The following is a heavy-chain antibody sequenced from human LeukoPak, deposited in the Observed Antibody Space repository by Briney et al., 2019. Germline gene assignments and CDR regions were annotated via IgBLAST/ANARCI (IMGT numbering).Heavy chain of an antibody. V-gene: IGHV1-2*02. D-gene: IGHD6-19*01. CDR2: INPNSGGT. CDR3: ARVGYYSSGQYYFDY. J-gene: IGHJ4*02. CDR1: GYTFTSYG. Sequence: ASVKVSCKASGYTFTSYGISWVRQAPGQGLEWMGWINPNSGGTNYAQKFQGRVTMTRDTSISTAYMELSRLRSDDTAVYYCARVGYYSSGQYYFDYWGQGTLVTVSS.